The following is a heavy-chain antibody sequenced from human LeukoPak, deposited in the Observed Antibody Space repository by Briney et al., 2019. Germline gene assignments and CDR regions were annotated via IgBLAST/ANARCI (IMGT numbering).Heavy chain of an antibody. J-gene: IGHJ4*02. CDR1: GYTFTSHD. CDR3: VRTPPNWGFDY. D-gene: IGHD7-27*01. Sequence: RASVTVSFKASGYTFTSHDINWVRQATGQGLEWMGWMSPNSGDTGYAQKFQGRVTMTSDSSISTAYMELSSLRSEDTAIYYCVRTPPNWGFDYWGQGTLVTVSS. V-gene: IGHV1-8*01. CDR2: MSPNSGDT.